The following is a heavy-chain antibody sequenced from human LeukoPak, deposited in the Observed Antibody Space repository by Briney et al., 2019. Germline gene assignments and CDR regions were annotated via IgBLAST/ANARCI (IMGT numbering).Heavy chain of an antibody. D-gene: IGHD3-10*01. CDR1: GFTFSSYA. V-gene: IGHV3-30*04. Sequence: GGSLRLSCAASGFTFSSYAMHWVRQAPGEGLEWVAVISYDGSNKYYADSVKGRFTISRDNSKNTLYLQMNSLRAEDTAVYYCARDFRHILDYWGQGTLVTVSS. CDR3: ARDFRHILDY. J-gene: IGHJ4*02. CDR2: ISYDGSNK.